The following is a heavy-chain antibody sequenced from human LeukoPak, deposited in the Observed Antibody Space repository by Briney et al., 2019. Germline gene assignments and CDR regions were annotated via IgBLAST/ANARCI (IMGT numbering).Heavy chain of an antibody. CDR1: GFTFSGYW. V-gene: IGHV3-74*01. CDR3: ARVPTVVPDNWFDP. CDR2: INSDGSST. Sequence: GGSLRLSCAASGFTFSGYWMHWVRQAPGKGLVWVSRINSDGSSTSYADSVKGRFTISRDNAKNTLYLQMNSLRAEDTAVYYCARVPTVVPDNWFDPWGQGTLVTVSS. D-gene: IGHD4-23*01. J-gene: IGHJ5*02.